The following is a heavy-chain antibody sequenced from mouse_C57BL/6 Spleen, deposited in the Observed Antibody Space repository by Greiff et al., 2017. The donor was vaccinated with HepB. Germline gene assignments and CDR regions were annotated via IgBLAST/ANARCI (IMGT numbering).Heavy chain of an antibody. CDR1: GYAFSSSW. V-gene: IGHV1-82*01. J-gene: IGHJ2*01. CDR2: IYPGDGDT. D-gene: IGHD1-1*01. CDR3: ASETITTVVAPDY. Sequence: VQLQQSGPELVKPGASVKISCKASGYAFSSSWMNWVKQRPGKGLEWIGRIYPGDGDTNYNGKFKGKATLTADKSSSTAYMQLSSLTSEDSAVYFCASETITTVVAPDYWGQGTTLTVSS.